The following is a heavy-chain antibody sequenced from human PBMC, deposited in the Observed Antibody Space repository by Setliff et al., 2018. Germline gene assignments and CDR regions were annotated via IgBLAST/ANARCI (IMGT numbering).Heavy chain of an antibody. CDR1: GFTFSSYS. D-gene: IGHD2-2*01. CDR2: IDTSSSYI. V-gene: IGHV3-21*01. Sequence: GGSLRLSCAASGFTFSSYSLNWVRQAPGKGLEWVSSIDTSSSYIYYADSVKGRFTISRDNAENSLYLQMNSLRAEDTAVYYCARSESCGATNCSPFDYWGQGTLVTVSS. CDR3: ARSESCGATNCSPFDY. J-gene: IGHJ4*02.